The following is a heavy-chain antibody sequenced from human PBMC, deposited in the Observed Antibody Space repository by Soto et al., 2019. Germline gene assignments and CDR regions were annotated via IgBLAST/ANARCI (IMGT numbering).Heavy chain of an antibody. CDR3: ARGPLYYFDY. CDR2: ISSSSTNI. CDR1: GFIFTSYT. J-gene: IGHJ4*02. Sequence: EVQLVESGGGLVKPGGSLRLSCAASGFIFTSYTMNWVRRAPGKGLEWVSSISSSSTNIHYADSVKGRFTISRDNAKKSPYLQMNSLRAEDTAVYYCARGPLYYFDYWGQGTLVTVAS. V-gene: IGHV3-21*02.